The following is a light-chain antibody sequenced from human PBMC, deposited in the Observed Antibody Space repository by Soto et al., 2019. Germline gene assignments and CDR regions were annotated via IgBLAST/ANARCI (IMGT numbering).Light chain of an antibody. CDR1: QSVTTW. V-gene: IGKV1-5*01. CDR3: QEYSTFS. CDR2: DAF. J-gene: IGKJ1*01. Sequence: DIQMTQSPSTLSASVGDRVTITCRASQSVTTWLAWYQQTPGKAPKLLIYDAFRLESGVPSRFSGSGSGTEFTLTISSLQPDDFATYYCQEYSTFSFGPGTKVDIK.